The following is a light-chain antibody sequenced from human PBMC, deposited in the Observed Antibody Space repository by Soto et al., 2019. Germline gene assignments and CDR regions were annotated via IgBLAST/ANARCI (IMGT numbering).Light chain of an antibody. CDR3: QQSYT. V-gene: IGKV1-39*01. CDR1: QSISSY. J-gene: IGKJ1*01. CDR2: AAS. Sequence: DIQMTQSPSSLSASVGDRVTLSCRTSQSISSYLNWYQQKPGKVPRLLIYAASNLQSGVPSRFSGSGSGTDFTLTISSLQPEDAATYYCQQSYTFGQGTKVDIK.